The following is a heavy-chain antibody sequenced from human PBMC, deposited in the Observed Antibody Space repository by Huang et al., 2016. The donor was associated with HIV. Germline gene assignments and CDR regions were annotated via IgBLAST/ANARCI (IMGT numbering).Heavy chain of an antibody. D-gene: IGHD4-17*01. CDR3: VKDPHDNGDYSLYQYYYYLDV. J-gene: IGHJ6*03. V-gene: IGHV3-30*02. CDR1: GFTFCRYG. CDR2: MRSDGTNH. Sequence: QVQLVESGGGVVQPGGSLRLSCSASGFTFCRYGMHWVRQAPGKGLEWVACMRSDGTNHFYADSLKGRIIISRDNARNKLFLQVNSLRSEDAGVYYCVKDPHDNGDYSLYQYYYYLDVWGKGTTVTVSS.